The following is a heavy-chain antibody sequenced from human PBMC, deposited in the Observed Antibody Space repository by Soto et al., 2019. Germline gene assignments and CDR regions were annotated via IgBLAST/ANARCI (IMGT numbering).Heavy chain of an antibody. CDR3: ARGGIVAGLHHDAFDI. D-gene: IGHD5-12*01. J-gene: IGHJ3*02. CDR2: TYYRSKWYN. Sequence: SQTLSLTCAISGDSVSSNSAAWNWIRQSPSRGLEWLGRTYYRSKWYNDYAVSVKSRITINPDTAKNPLSLQLNSVTPDDTAVYYCARGGIVAGLHHDAFDIWGQGTMVTVSS. V-gene: IGHV6-1*01. CDR1: GDSVSSNSAA.